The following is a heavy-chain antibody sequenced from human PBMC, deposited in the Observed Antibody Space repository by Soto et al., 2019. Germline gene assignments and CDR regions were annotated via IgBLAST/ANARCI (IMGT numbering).Heavy chain of an antibody. V-gene: IGHV1-69*13. J-gene: IGHJ6*02. CDR3: ANRLVAASYYYYYGMDV. CDR1: GGTFSSYG. Sequence: GASVKVSCKASGGTFSSYGISWLRQAPGQGLEWMGGIIPIFGTANYAQKFQGRVTITADESTSTAYMELGSLRSEDTAVYYCANRLVAASYYYYYGMDVWGQGTTVTVSS. CDR2: IIPIFGTA. D-gene: IGHD2-15*01.